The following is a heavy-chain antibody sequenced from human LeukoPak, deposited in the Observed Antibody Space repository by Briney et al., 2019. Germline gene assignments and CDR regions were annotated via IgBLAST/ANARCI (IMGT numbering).Heavy chain of an antibody. V-gene: IGHV3-48*04. D-gene: IGHD3-10*01. J-gene: IGHJ4*02. Sequence: GGSLRLSCAASGFTFSSYSMNWVRQAPGKGLEWVSYISSSSSTIYYADSVKGRFTISRDNAKNSLYLQMNSLRAEDTAVYYCARGTTYYYGSGSLWDYWGQGTLVTVSS. CDR3: ARGTTYYYGSGSLWDY. CDR2: ISSSSSTI. CDR1: GFTFSSYS.